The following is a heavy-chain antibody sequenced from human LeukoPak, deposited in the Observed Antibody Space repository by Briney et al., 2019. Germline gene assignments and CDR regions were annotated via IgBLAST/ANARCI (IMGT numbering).Heavy chain of an antibody. CDR1: GLSFSTYW. J-gene: IGHJ4*02. Sequence: GGSLRLSCAAPGLSFSTYWMNWVRQAPGKGLEWVATIKQDGSEKLYGDSVKGRFTISRDNAKKSLYLQMNSLRVEDTAVYYCAEGTGWILDSWGQGTLVTVSS. V-gene: IGHV3-7*01. D-gene: IGHD3-9*01. CDR2: IKQDGSEK. CDR3: AEGTGWILDS.